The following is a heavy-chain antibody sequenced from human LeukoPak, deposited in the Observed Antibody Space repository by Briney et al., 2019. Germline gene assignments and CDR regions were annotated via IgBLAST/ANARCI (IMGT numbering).Heavy chain of an antibody. V-gene: IGHV1-69*05. Sequence: SVKVSCKASGGTFSSYAISWVRQAPGQGLEWMGGIITIFGTANYAQKFQGRVTITTDESTSTAYMELSSLRSEDTAVYYCARAGCGGDCYESRDAFDIWGQGTMVTVSS. CDR3: ARAGCGGDCYESRDAFDI. J-gene: IGHJ3*02. CDR1: GGTFSSYA. CDR2: IITIFGTA. D-gene: IGHD2-21*02.